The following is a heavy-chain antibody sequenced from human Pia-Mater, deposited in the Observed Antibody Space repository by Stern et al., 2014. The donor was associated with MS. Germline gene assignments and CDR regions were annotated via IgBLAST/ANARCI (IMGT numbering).Heavy chain of an antibody. CDR1: GYTFTSYG. Sequence: VQLEESGAEVKRPGTSVTVSCQASGYTFTSYGLNWVRQAPGQGLEWMGWISTYNGDTNYAQSFQGRVTFSTDTSTSKAYMELRNLRSDDTALYYCARDLGPRWQQFHCFDYWGQGTLVSVSS. CDR3: ARDLGPRWQQFHCFDY. V-gene: IGHV1-18*04. D-gene: IGHD6-13*01. J-gene: IGHJ4*02. CDR2: ISTYNGDT.